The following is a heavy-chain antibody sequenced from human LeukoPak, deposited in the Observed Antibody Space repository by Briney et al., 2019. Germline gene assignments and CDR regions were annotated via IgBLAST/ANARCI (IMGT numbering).Heavy chain of an antibody. CDR1: GGSISSSNW. Sequence: PSETLSLTCAVSGGSISSSNWWSWVRQPPGKGLEWIGEIYHSGSTNYNPSLKSRVTISVDKSKNQFSLKLSSVTAADTAVYYCAIHRIAAAGTGFDIWGQGTMVTVSS. D-gene: IGHD6-13*01. CDR3: AIHRIAAAGTGFDI. CDR2: IYHSGST. V-gene: IGHV4-4*02. J-gene: IGHJ3*02.